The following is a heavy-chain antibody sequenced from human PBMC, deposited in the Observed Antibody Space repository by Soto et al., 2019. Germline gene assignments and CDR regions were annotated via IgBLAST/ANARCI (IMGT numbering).Heavy chain of an antibody. Sequence: ASVKVSCKASGYTFTSYYMHWVRQAPGQGLEWMGIINPSGGSTSYAQKFQGRVTMTRDTSTSTVYMELSSLRSEDTAVYYCAREWGSSALLTEAAFCCWGGLGFDYWGQGTLVTVSS. CDR3: AREWGSSALLTEAAFCCWGGLGFDY. V-gene: IGHV1-46*01. CDR1: GYTFTSYY. J-gene: IGHJ4*02. D-gene: IGHD3-16*01. CDR2: INPSGGST.